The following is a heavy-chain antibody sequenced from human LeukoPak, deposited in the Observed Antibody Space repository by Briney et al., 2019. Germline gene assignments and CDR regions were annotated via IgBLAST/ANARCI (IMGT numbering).Heavy chain of an antibody. D-gene: IGHD6-13*01. CDR3: ARVGSSWYGSFDY. CDR2: IYHSGNT. V-gene: IGHV4-38-2*02. Sequence: SETLSLTCTVSGYSISSGYYWGWIRQPPGKGLEWIGNIYHSGNTNYNPSLKSRVTISVDKSKNQFSLKLSSVTAADTAVYYCARVGSSWYGSFDYWGQGTLVTVSS. CDR1: GYSISSGYY. J-gene: IGHJ4*02.